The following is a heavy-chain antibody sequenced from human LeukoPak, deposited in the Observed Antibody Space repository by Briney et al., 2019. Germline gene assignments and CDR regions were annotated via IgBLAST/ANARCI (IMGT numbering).Heavy chain of an antibody. CDR1: GFTFSSYA. J-gene: IGHJ4*02. CDR2: ISGSGGST. V-gene: IGHV3-23*01. Sequence: QAGGSLRLSCAASGFTFSSYAMSWVRQAPGKGLEWVSAISGSGGSTYYADSVKGRFTISRDNSKNTLYLQMNSLRAEDAAVYYCAKDGGQLVWPFDYWGQGTLVTVSS. CDR3: AKDGGQLVWPFDY. D-gene: IGHD6-6*01.